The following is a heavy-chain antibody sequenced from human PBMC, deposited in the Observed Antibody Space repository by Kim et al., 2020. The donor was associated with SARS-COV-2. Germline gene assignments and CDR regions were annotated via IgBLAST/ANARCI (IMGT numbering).Heavy chain of an antibody. V-gene: IGHV1-3*01. Sequence: ASVKVSCKASGYSFTTFALYWVRRAPGQRLEWMGWINGGNGNTRYSQKFQARVSITRDTSATTAYLELSGLRSEDTAVYYCAREAVAGSFDHWGQGTLFTVSS. D-gene: IGHD6-19*01. CDR2: INGGNGNT. CDR1: GYSFTTFA. J-gene: IGHJ4*02. CDR3: AREAVAGSFDH.